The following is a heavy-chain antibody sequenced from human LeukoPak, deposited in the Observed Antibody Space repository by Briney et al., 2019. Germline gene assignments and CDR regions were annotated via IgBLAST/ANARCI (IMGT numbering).Heavy chain of an antibody. V-gene: IGHV4-59*11. CDR1: GGSISSHY. CDR2: FYYSGST. CDR3: ARDHYGSGYIDY. J-gene: IGHJ4*02. Sequence: SETLSLTCTVSGGSISSHYWSWIRQPPGKGLEWIGYFYYSGSTNYNPSLKSRVTISVDTSKNQFSLKLSSVTAADTAVYYCARDHYGSGYIDYWGQGTLVTVSS. D-gene: IGHD3-10*01.